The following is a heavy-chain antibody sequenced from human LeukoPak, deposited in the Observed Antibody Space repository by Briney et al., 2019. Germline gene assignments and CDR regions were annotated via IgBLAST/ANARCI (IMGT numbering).Heavy chain of an antibody. D-gene: IGHD2-2*01. CDR2: ISSSSSYI. V-gene: IGHV3-21*01. CDR1: GFTFSSYS. Sequence: GGSLRLSCAASGFTFSSYSMNWVRQAPGKGLEWVSSISSSSSYIYYADSVKGRFTISRDNAKNSLYLQMNSLRAEDTAVYYCATLRGGVRSVPGYYMDVWGKGTTVTVSS. CDR3: ATLRGGVRSVPGYYMDV. J-gene: IGHJ6*03.